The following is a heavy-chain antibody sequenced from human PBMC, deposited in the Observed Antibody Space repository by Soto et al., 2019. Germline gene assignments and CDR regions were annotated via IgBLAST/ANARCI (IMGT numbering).Heavy chain of an antibody. Sequence: VQLLESGGGLVQPGGSLRLSCAASGFTFSSYAMSWVRQAPGKGLEWVSAISGSGGSTYYADSVKGRFTISRDNSKNTLYLQMNSLRAEDTAVYYCAKVQYCSSTSCYAGEYYYYGMDVWGQGTTVTVSS. J-gene: IGHJ6*02. D-gene: IGHD2-2*01. CDR2: ISGSGGST. CDR1: GFTFSSYA. CDR3: AKVQYCSSTSCYAGEYYYYGMDV. V-gene: IGHV3-23*01.